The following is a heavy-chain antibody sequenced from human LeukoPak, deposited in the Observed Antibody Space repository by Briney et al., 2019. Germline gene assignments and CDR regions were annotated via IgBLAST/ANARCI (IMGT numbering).Heavy chain of an antibody. Sequence: GGSLRLSCAASGFTFSSYNMNWVRQAPGKGLEWVSSISSSSSYIYYADSVKGRFTISRDNAKNSLYLQMNSLRAEDTAVYYCAGLAVAGTTHDYWGQGTLVTVSS. CDR3: AGLAVAGTTHDY. V-gene: IGHV3-21*01. CDR2: ISSSSSYI. J-gene: IGHJ4*02. D-gene: IGHD6-19*01. CDR1: GFTFSSYN.